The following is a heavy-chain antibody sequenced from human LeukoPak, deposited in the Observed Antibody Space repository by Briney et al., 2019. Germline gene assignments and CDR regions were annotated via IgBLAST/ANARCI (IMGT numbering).Heavy chain of an antibody. CDR3: ARGYTLFLGPDYGMDV. CDR1: GGSFSGYY. Sequence: SETLSLTCAAYGGSFSGYYWSWIRQPPGKGLEWIGEINHSGSTNYNPSLKSRVTISVDTSKNQFSLKLSSVTAADTAVYYCARGYTLFLGPDYGMDVWGQGTTVTVSS. CDR2: INHSGST. V-gene: IGHV4-34*01. D-gene: IGHD2/OR15-2a*01. J-gene: IGHJ6*02.